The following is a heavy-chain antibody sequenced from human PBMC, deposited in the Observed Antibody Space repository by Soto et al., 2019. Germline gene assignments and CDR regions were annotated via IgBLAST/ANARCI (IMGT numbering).Heavy chain of an antibody. Sequence: GGSMRLSCAVSGFSFSSFEMNWIRQAPGKGLEWLSYISSGGDTTFYADSVKGRFTTSRDNAKNSLFLQTHSLRAEDTAIYYCARVVILAHPTGQLNVGCGQGTLVTVSS. CDR1: GFSFSSFE. J-gene: IGHJ4*02. CDR2: ISSGGDTT. D-gene: IGHD2-21*01. CDR3: ARVVILAHPTGQLNVG. V-gene: IGHV3-48*03.